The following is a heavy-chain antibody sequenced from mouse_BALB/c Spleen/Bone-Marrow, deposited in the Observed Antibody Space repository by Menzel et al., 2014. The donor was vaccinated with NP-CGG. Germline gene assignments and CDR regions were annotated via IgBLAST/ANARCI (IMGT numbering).Heavy chain of an antibody. D-gene: IGHD2-4*01. CDR3: ARGGHDFSLDY. V-gene: IGHV1-59*01. Sequence: QVQLPQSVAALRLPGTSVKMSCKASGYTFTDNWIYWLKQRPGQGLAWLGAIDTSDSYTNYNQKFMGKASLTVDASSSTAYMQVSSLTSDDSAVYYCARGGHDFSLDYWGQGTSVTVSS. CDR1: GYTFTDNW. J-gene: IGHJ4*01. CDR2: IDTSDSYT.